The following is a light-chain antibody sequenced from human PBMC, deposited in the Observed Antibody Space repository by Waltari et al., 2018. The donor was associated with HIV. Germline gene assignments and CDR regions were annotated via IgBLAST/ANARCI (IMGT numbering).Light chain of an antibody. V-gene: IGLV2-11*01. CDR1: SSDVGGYNY. CDR3: CSYAGIYTFL. J-gene: IGLJ2*01. Sequence: QSALTQPRSVSGSPGQSVTISCTGTSSDVGGYNYVSWYQQHPSKAPKLMIYDVTKRPSGVPDRFSGSKSGNTASLTISGLQAEDEADYYCCSYAGIYTFLFGGGTKLTVL. CDR2: DVT.